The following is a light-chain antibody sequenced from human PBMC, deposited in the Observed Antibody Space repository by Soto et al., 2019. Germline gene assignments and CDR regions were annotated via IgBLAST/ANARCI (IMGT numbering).Light chain of an antibody. V-gene: IGKV3-20*01. Sequence: ESVLTQSPGTLSLSPGERATLSCRASQSVTSTYLAWYHQEPGQAPRLLIYGAFNRATGIPDRFSGSGSGTDFTLSISRLEPGDFGVYFCHQYGKSPRTFGQGTKVDIK. J-gene: IGKJ1*01. CDR2: GAF. CDR1: QSVTSTY. CDR3: HQYGKSPRT.